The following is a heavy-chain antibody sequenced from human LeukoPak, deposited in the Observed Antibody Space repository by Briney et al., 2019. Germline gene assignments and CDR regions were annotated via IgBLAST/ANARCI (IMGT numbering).Heavy chain of an antibody. CDR3: AKDKATGEGEKLDY. CDR2: ISGSGGST. V-gene: IGHV3-23*01. J-gene: IGHJ4*02. CDR1: GFTFSSYA. D-gene: IGHD3-16*01. Sequence: GGSLRLSCAASGFTFSSYAMSWVRQAPGKGLEWVSAISGSGGSTYYADSVKGRFTISGDNSKNTLYLQMNSLRAEDTAVYYCAKDKATGEGEKLDYWGQGTLVTVSS.